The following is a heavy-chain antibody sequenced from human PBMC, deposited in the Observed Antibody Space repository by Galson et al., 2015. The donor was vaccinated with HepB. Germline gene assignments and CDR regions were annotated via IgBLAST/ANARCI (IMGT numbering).Heavy chain of an antibody. CDR3: ANNRDVRFLEWSFDY. D-gene: IGHD3-3*01. CDR1: GFTFSSYG. CDR2: ISYDGSNK. J-gene: IGHJ4*02. Sequence: SLRLSCAASGFTFSSYGMHWVRQAPGKGLEWVAVISYDGSNKYYADSVKGRFTISRDNSKNTLYLQMNSLRAEDTAVYYCANNRDVRFLEWSFDYWAREPWSPSPQ. V-gene: IGHV3-30*18.